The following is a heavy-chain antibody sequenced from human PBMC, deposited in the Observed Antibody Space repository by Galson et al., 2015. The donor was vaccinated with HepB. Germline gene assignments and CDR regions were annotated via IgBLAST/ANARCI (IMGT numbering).Heavy chain of an antibody. CDR3: AREEIDYSNEYYFYYGLDV. CDR2: INPNSGGR. D-gene: IGHD4-11*01. Sequence: SVKVSCKASGYTFTGYYMHWVRQAPGQGLEWMGRINPNSGGRNYAQYFQGRVTMTRDTSISTAYMEVSRLRSDDTAVYYCAREEIDYSNEYYFYYGLDVWGQGTTVTVSS. J-gene: IGHJ6*02. V-gene: IGHV1-2*06. CDR1: GYTFTGYY.